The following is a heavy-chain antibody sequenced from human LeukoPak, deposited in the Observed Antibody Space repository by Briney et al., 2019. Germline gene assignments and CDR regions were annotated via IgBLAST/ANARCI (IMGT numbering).Heavy chain of an antibody. D-gene: IGHD3-10*01. CDR2: ISGGGGTT. Sequence: PGGSLRLSCAASGFTFSDYYMGWIRQAPGKGLEWVSTISGGGGTTYYSDSVKGRFTISRDNSKNTLFLQMNSLGAEDTAVYYCAKASTFGELNRPFDYWGQGTLVTVSS. V-gene: IGHV3-23*01. J-gene: IGHJ4*02. CDR1: GFTFSDYY. CDR3: AKASTFGELNRPFDY.